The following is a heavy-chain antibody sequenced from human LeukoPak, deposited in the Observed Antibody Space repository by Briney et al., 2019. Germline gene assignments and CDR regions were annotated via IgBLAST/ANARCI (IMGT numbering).Heavy chain of an antibody. CDR1: GGSFSGYY. CDR2: INHSGST. Sequence: KPSETLSLTCAVYGGSFSGYYWSWIRQPPGKGLEWIGEINHSGSTNYNPSLKSRVTISVDTSKNQFSLKLSSMTAADTAVYYCARGGSGTSFYYYYGMDVWGQGTTVTVSS. V-gene: IGHV4-34*01. J-gene: IGHJ6*02. CDR3: ARGGSGTSFYYYYGMDV. D-gene: IGHD2-2*01.